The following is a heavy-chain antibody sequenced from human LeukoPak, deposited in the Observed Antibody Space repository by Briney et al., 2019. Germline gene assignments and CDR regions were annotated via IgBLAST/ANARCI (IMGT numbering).Heavy chain of an antibody. CDR1: GFTFSSFS. J-gene: IGHJ4*02. CDR2: ISSSSTYI. V-gene: IGHV3-21*01. D-gene: IGHD2/OR15-2a*01. CDR3: ASEYGLIH. Sequence: GGSLRLSCAASGFTFSSFSMNWVRQAPGKELEWVSSISSSSTYIYYAGSMKGRFTISRDNAKNSLYLQMNSLRADDTAVYYCASEYGLIHWGQGTLVTVSS.